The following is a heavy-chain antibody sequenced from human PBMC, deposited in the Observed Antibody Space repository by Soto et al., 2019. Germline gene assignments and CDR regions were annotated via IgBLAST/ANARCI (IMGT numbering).Heavy chain of an antibody. CDR3: AREARYSSSWYPREYYYYYGMDV. D-gene: IGHD6-13*01. CDR2: IHYSGST. J-gene: IGHJ6*02. V-gene: IGHV4-59*01. Sequence: QVQLQESGPGLVKPSETLSLTCTVSGGSISSYYWSWIRQPPGKGLEWIGYIHYSGSTNYNPSLKSRVTISVDTSKNQFSLKLSSVTAADTAVYYCAREARYSSSWYPREYYYYYGMDVWGQGTTVTVSS. CDR1: GGSISSYY.